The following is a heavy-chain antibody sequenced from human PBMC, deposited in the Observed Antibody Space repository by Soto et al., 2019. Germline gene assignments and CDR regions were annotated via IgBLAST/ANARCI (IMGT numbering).Heavy chain of an antibody. Sequence: EVQLLESGGGLVQPGGSLRLSCAASGFTFSSYAMSWVRQAPGKGLEWVSAISGSGGSTYYADSVKGRFTISRDNSKNTLYLQMNSLRAEDTAVYYCARDQRDRGYSYVFDYWGQGTLVTVSS. J-gene: IGHJ4*02. CDR3: ARDQRDRGYSYVFDY. V-gene: IGHV3-23*01. CDR2: ISGSGGST. D-gene: IGHD5-18*01. CDR1: GFTFSSYA.